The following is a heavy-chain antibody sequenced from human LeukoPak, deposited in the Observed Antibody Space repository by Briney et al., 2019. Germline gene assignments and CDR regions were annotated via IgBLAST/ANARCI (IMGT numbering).Heavy chain of an antibody. Sequence: GGSLRLSCAASGFTFSGSAMHWVRQASGKGLEWVGRIRSKASSYATAYAASVKGRFTISRDDSKNTAYLQMNSLKTEDTAVYYCTADDILTGYYTYYYYYYMDVWGKGTTVTVSS. CDR2: IRSKASSYAT. J-gene: IGHJ6*03. CDR3: TADDILTGYYTYYYYYYMDV. D-gene: IGHD3-9*01. V-gene: IGHV3-73*01. CDR1: GFTFSGSA.